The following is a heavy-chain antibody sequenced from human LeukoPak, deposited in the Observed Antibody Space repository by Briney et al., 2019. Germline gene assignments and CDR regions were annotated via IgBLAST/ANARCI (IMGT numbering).Heavy chain of an antibody. V-gene: IGHV3-15*01. D-gene: IGHD3-22*01. J-gene: IGHJ4*02. CDR2: IKSKTDGGAT. Sequence: GGSLRLSCAASGFTFSNAWMSWVRQAPGKGLEWVGRIKSKTDGGATDYAAPVKGRFTISRDDSKNTLYLQMNSLKTEDTAVYYCTTDHHDSSGYYYGYVDYWGQGTLVTVSS. CDR3: TTDHHDSSGYYYGYVDY. CDR1: GFTFSNAW.